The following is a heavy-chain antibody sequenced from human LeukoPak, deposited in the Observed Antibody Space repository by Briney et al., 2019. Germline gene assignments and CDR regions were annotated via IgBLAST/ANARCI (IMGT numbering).Heavy chain of an antibody. J-gene: IGHJ4*02. CDR1: GFTFSSYA. D-gene: IGHD3-10*01. CDR3: AREQLPSAFDY. Sequence: GGSLRLSCAASGFTFSSYAMHWVRQAPGKGLEWVAVISYDGSNKYYADSVKGRFAISRDNSKNTLYLQMNSLRAEDTAVYYCAREQLPSAFDYWGQGTLVTVSS. CDR2: ISYDGSNK. V-gene: IGHV3-30*09.